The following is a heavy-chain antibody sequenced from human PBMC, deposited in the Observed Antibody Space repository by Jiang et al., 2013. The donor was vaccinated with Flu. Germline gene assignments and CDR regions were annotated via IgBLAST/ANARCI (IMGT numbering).Heavy chain of an antibody. CDR1: GYTFTSYA. D-gene: IGHD3-9*01. Sequence: GAEVKKPGASVKVSCKASGYTFTSYAMHWVRQAPGQRLEWMGWINAGNGNTKYSQKFQGRVTITRDTSASTAYMELSSLRSEDTAVYYCARRVLRTIFSFDPWGQGTLVTVSS. J-gene: IGHJ5*02. CDR2: INAGNGNT. V-gene: IGHV1-3*01. CDR3: ARRVLRTIFSFDP.